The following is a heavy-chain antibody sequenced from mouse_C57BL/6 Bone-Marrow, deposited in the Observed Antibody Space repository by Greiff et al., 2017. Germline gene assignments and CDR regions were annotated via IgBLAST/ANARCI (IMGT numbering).Heavy chain of an antibody. J-gene: IGHJ2*01. D-gene: IGHD2-14*01. CDR2: IDPSDSYT. V-gene: IGHV1-50*01. CDR1: GYTFTSYW. Sequence: QVQLKQPGAELVKPGASVKLSCKASGYTFTSYWLQWVKQRPGQGLEWIGEIDPSDSYTNYTQKFKGKATLTVDTSSSTASMQLSSLTSEDSAVYYCARGYHPPDYWGQGTTLTVSS. CDR3: ARGYHPPDY.